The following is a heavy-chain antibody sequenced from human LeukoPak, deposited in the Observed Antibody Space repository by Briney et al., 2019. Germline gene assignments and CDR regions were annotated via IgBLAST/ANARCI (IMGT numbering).Heavy chain of an antibody. D-gene: IGHD6-13*01. J-gene: IGHJ4*02. V-gene: IGHV4-34*01. CDR2: INHSGST. Sequence: ETQSLTCAVYGGSFSGYYWSWIRQPPGKGLEWIGEINHSGSTNYNPSLKSRVTISVDTSKNQFSLKLSSVTAADTAVYYCARNQIAAAGPREFYFDYWGQGTLVTVSS. CDR1: GGSFSGYY. CDR3: ARNQIAAAGPREFYFDY.